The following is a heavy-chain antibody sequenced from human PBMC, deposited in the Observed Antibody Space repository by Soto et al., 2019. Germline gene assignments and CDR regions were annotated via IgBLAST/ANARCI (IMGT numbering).Heavy chain of an antibody. CDR3: ARDRGYYDSSGYFDY. D-gene: IGHD3-22*01. Sequence: LRLSCAASGFIFSDYYMSWIRQAPGKGLEWISYISSSDNIIYYADSVKGRFTISRDNAKNSLYLQMNSLRAEDTAVYYCARDRGYYDSSGYFDYWGQGTLVTVSS. CDR2: ISSSDNII. CDR1: GFIFSDYY. V-gene: IGHV3-11*01. J-gene: IGHJ4*02.